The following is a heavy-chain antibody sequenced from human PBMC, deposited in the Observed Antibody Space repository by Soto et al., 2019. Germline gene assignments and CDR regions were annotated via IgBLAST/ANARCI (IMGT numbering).Heavy chain of an antibody. D-gene: IGHD6-19*01. J-gene: IGHJ4*02. V-gene: IGHV6-1*01. CDR2: TYYRSNWRH. CDR3: ARGVAGSGFDL. CDR1: GDSVSINTAA. Sequence: QTLSLTFAISGDSVSINTAACNWIRSSPSRGLEWLGRTYYRSNWRHDYAVSVKSRITVNPDTSKNHFSLQLNSVTPDDTAVYYCARGVAGSGFDLWGQGTPVTVYS.